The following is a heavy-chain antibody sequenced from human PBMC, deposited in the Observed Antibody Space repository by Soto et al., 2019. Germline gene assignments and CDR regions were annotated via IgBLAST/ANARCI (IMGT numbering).Heavy chain of an antibody. J-gene: IGHJ4*02. V-gene: IGHV3-13*01. CDR1: GFVFIDHD. CDR2: IGVAGDT. CDR3: VRDRYYGSGSLFEN. Sequence: GGSLRLSCAASGFVFIDHDMHWVRQVPGKGLEWVSEIGVAGDTYYPDSVKGRFTISRENARKTLYLQMTSLRVGDTATYYCVRDRYYGSGSLFENWGQGTPVTVSS. D-gene: IGHD3-10*01.